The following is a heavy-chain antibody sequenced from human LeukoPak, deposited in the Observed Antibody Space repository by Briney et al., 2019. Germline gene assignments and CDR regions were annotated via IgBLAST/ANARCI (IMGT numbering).Heavy chain of an antibody. CDR2: ISGGGLST. V-gene: IGHV3-23*01. CDR3: AKPNYDSSGYYRDY. Sequence: GGSLRLSCAASGFTFSTYGMSWVRQAPGKGLEWVSAISGGGLSTYYADSVKGRFTISRDNSKNTLYLQMNSLRVEDTAVYYCAKPNYDSSGYYRDYWGQGTLVTVSS. CDR1: GFTFSTYG. D-gene: IGHD3-22*01. J-gene: IGHJ4*02.